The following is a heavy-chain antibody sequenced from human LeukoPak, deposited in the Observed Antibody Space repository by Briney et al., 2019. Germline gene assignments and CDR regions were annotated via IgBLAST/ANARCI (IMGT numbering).Heavy chain of an antibody. J-gene: IGHJ4*02. Sequence: GGSLRLSCVASGFTFSSYSMNWVRQAPGKGLEWVSSISSSSSYIYYADSVKGRFTIYRDNAKNSLYLQMNSLRAEDTAVYYCARDPPLVGANKTVAYWGQGTLVTVSS. V-gene: IGHV3-21*01. CDR3: ARDPPLVGANKTVAY. CDR2: ISSSSSYI. CDR1: GFTFSSYS. D-gene: IGHD1-26*01.